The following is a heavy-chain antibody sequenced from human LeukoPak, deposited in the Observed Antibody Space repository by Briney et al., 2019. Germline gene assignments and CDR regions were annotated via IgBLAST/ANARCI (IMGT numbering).Heavy chain of an antibody. V-gene: IGHV3-23*01. CDR2: ISGSGGST. D-gene: IGHD3-22*01. Sequence: GGSLRLSCAASGFTFSSYAVSWVRQAPGKGLEWVSAISGSGGSTYYADSVKGRYTISRDNSKTTLYLQMNRLRAEDMAVYYCAKDRDYYDRTYYFDYWGQGTLVTVSS. J-gene: IGHJ4*02. CDR3: AKDRDYYDRTYYFDY. CDR1: GFTFSSYA.